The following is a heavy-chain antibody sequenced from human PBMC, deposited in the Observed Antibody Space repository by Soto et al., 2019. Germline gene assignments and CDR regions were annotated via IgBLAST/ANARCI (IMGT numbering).Heavy chain of an antibody. D-gene: IGHD5-18*01. CDR3: ARHRIQLWFDY. CDR2: IYYSGST. CDR1: GGSSSSTTYY. Sequence: SETLSLTCTVSGGSSSSTTYYWGWIRQHPGKGLEWIGYIYYSGSTYYNPSLKSRVTISVDTSKNQFSLKLSSVTAADTAVYYCARHRIQLWFDYWGQGTLVTVSS. V-gene: IGHV4-31*03. J-gene: IGHJ4*02.